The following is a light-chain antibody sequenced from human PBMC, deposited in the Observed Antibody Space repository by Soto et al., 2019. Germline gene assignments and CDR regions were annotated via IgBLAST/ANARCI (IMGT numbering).Light chain of an antibody. J-gene: IGKJ4*01. Sequence: ETGLTQSPATLSLAPGERATLSCRASQSVSSYLAWYQQKPGQAPRLLIYDASNRATGIPARFSGRGSGTDFTLTISSLEPEDFAVYYCQQRSNFGGGTKVEIK. CDR1: QSVSSY. V-gene: IGKV3-11*01. CDR2: DAS. CDR3: QQRSN.